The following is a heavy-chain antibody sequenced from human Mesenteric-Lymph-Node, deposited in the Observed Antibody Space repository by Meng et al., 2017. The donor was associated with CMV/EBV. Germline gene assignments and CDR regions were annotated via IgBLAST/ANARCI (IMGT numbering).Heavy chain of an antibody. CDR1: GFTLSNYG. CDR3: ARVPGSIAAEKDY. CDR2: IRHDGSNE. J-gene: IGHJ4*02. D-gene: IGHD6-13*01. Sequence: GESLKISCAATGFTLSNYGMHWVRQAPGKGLEWVAFIRHDGSNENYADSVKDRVTISRDNAKNSLYLQMNSLRAEDTAVYYCARVPGSIAAEKDYWGQGTLVTVSS. V-gene: IGHV3-30*02.